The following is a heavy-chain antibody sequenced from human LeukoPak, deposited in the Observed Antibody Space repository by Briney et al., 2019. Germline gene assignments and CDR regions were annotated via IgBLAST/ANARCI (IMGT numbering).Heavy chain of an antibody. CDR3: ASRRTVAGTAIPYYFDY. CDR2: INHSGST. D-gene: IGHD6-19*01. CDR1: GGSFSGYY. J-gene: IGHJ4*02. Sequence: SETLSLTCAVYGGSFSGYYWSWIRQPPGKGLEWIGEINHSGSTNYNPSLKSRVTISVDTSKNQFSLKLSSVTAADTAVYYCASRRTVAGTAIPYYFDYWGQGTLVTVSS. V-gene: IGHV4-34*01.